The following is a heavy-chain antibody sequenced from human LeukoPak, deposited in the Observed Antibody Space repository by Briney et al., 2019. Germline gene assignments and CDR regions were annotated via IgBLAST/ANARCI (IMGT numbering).Heavy chain of an antibody. CDR1: GGSFSGYY. V-gene: IGHV4-34*01. CDR2: INHSGST. D-gene: IGHD5-24*01. CDR3: ARGSPEVGYNY. Sequence: SETLSLTCAVYGGSFSGYYWSWIRQPPGKGLEWIGEINHSGSTNYSPSLKSRVTISVDRSKNQFSLKLSSVTAADTAVYYCARGSPEVGYNYWGQGTLVTVSS. J-gene: IGHJ4*02.